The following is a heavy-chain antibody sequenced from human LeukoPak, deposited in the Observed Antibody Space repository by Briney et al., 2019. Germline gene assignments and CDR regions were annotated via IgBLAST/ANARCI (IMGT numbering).Heavy chain of an antibody. CDR3: ARETSAYCTNGVCYQKDY. V-gene: IGHV1-18*01. D-gene: IGHD2-8*01. CDR1: GYTFTSYG. CDR2: ISAYNGNT. J-gene: IGHJ4*02. Sequence: VASVKVSCKASGYTFTSYGISWVRQAPGQGLEWMGWISAYNGNTNYAQKLQGRVTMTTDTSTSTAYMELRSLRSDDTAVYYCARETSAYCTNGVCYQKDYWGQGTLVTVSS.